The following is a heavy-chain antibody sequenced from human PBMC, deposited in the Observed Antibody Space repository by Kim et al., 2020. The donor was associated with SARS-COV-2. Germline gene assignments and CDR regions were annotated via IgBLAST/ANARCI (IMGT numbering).Heavy chain of an antibody. V-gene: IGHV4-34*01. CDR3: ARGEAGSYYNVPIYYYGMDV. Sequence: RVTISVDTSKNQFSLKLSSVTAADTAVYYCARGEAGSYYNVPIYYYGMDVWGQGTTVTVSS. D-gene: IGHD3-10*01. J-gene: IGHJ6*02.